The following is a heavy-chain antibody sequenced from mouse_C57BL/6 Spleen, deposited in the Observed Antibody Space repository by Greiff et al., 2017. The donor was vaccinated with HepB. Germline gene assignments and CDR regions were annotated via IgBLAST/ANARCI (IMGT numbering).Heavy chain of an antibody. CDR1: GYTFTDYY. Sequence: EVQLQQSGPELVKPGASVKISCKASGYTFTDYYMNWVKQSHGKSLEWIGDINPNNGGTSYNQKFKGKATLTVDKSSSTAYMELRSLTSEDSAVYYCAYMVTTDGGLDYWGQGTTLTVSS. CDR3: AYMVTTDGGLDY. D-gene: IGHD2-2*01. J-gene: IGHJ2*01. V-gene: IGHV1-26*01. CDR2: INPNNGGT.